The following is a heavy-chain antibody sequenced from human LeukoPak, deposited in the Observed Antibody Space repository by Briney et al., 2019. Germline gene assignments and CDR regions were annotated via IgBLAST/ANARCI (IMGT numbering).Heavy chain of an antibody. Sequence: GGSLRLSCAASGFIFSNYGMHWVRQAPGKRLEWVAVIWNDGSENFHADSVKGRFRIARDNSKNTLYLQMNSLRAEDTAVYFCARDMGRAWYGPPDYWGQGTLVTVSS. D-gene: IGHD6-13*01. CDR2: IWNDGSEN. CDR1: GFIFSNYG. CDR3: ARDMGRAWYGPPDY. J-gene: IGHJ4*02. V-gene: IGHV3-33*01.